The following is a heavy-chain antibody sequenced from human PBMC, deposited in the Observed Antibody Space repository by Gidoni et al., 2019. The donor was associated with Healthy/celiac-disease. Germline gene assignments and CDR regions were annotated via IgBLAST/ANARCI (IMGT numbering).Heavy chain of an antibody. D-gene: IGHD3-16*01. CDR1: GGSISSGGYY. Sequence: QVQLQPSGPGLVMPSQTLSLTCTVSGGSISSGGYYWSWIRQHPGKGLEWIGYIYYSGSTYYNPSLKSRVTISVDTSKNQFSLKLSSVTAADTAVYYCARGRGGYYYYMDVWGKGTTVTVSS. V-gene: IGHV4-31*03. J-gene: IGHJ6*03. CDR3: ARGRGGYYYYMDV. CDR2: IYYSGST.